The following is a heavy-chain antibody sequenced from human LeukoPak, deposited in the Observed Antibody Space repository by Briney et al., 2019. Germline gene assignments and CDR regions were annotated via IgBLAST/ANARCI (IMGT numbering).Heavy chain of an antibody. V-gene: IGHV4-59*11. CDR1: GGSISSHY. CDR3: ARYYGSFDY. D-gene: IGHD3-16*01. CDR2: IYYSGST. Sequence: SETLSLTCTVSGGSISSHYWSWIRQPPGKGLEWIGYIYYSGSTNYNPSLKSRVTISVDTSKNQFSLKLSSVTAADTAVYYCARYYGSFDYWGQETLVTVSS. J-gene: IGHJ4*02.